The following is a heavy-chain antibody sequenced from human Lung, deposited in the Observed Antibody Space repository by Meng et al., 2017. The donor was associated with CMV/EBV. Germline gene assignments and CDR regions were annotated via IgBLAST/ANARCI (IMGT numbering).Heavy chain of an antibody. Sequence: ASVKVSCKASGYTFTSYGINWVRQAPGQGLEWMGWISANNGNTNYAQKLQGRVTMTRDTSTSTAYMELRSLRSDDTAVYYCERNTYCYVSSGYYTDYWGQGTLVTVSS. V-gene: IGHV1-18*01. CDR1: GYTFTSYG. CDR2: ISANNGNT. J-gene: IGHJ4*02. CDR3: ERNTYCYVSSGYYTDY. D-gene: IGHD3-22*01.